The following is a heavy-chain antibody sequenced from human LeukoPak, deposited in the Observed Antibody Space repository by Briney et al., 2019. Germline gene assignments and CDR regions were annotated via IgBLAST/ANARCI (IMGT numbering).Heavy chain of an antibody. V-gene: IGHV4-59*08. CDR3: ARQDTYLGYSYGSGAFDI. CDR1: GGSISSYY. J-gene: IGHJ3*02. CDR2: IYNSGST. D-gene: IGHD3-10*01. Sequence: SETLSLTCTISGGSISSYYWSWIRQSPGKGLEWIGYIYNSGSTNYNPSLKSRVTISVDTSKNQFSLKLSSVTAADTAVYYCARQDTYLGYSYGSGAFDIWGQGTMVTVSS.